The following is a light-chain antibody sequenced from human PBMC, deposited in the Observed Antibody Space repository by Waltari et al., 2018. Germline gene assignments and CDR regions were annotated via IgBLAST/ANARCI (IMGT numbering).Light chain of an antibody. CDR2: NDS. J-gene: IGLJ2*01. CDR3: QVWDRRGDHPV. V-gene: IGLV3-21*01. Sequence: SYDVTQPRSVTVSPGQTARITCGGDNIGSKNVHWYQQKPPQAPVLVIFNDSDRPSGVPERCTGSNSGKTASLTISGVEAGDEADDYCQVWDRRGDHPVFGGGTRLTVL. CDR1: NIGSKN.